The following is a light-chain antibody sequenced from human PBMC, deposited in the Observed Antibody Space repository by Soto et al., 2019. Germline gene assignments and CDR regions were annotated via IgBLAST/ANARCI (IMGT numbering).Light chain of an antibody. CDR2: KAS. CDR3: QQYNSYSWT. Sequence: DIQMTQSPSTLSASVGERVTITCRASQSISTWLAWYQQKPGKAPKLLIYKASSLETGVPSRFSGSGSGTEFTLTIFSLQPDDVATYYCQQYNSYSWTFGQGTKVEI. V-gene: IGKV1-5*03. J-gene: IGKJ1*01. CDR1: QSISTW.